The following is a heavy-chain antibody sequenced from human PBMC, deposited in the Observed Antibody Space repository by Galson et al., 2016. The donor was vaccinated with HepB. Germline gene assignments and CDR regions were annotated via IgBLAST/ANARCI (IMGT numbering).Heavy chain of an antibody. Sequence: GSTNYNPSLKSRVTISLETSNTQFFLRLNSVTAADTAVNYCARERTRNPADYWGQGILVTVSS. CDR3: ARERTRNPADY. V-gene: IGHV4-59*01. CDR2: GST. D-gene: IGHD1-14*01. J-gene: IGHJ4*02.